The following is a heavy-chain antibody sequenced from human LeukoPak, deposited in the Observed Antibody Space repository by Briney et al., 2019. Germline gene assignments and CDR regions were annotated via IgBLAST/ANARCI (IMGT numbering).Heavy chain of an antibody. D-gene: IGHD2/OR15-2a*01. Sequence: SETLSLTCAVSGGSISGGGYSWSWIRQPPGKGLEWIGYIYHSGSTYYNPSLKSRVTISVDRSKNQFSLKLSSVTAADTAVYYCARASASRSNWFDPWGQGTLVTVSS. CDR3: ARASASRSNWFDP. J-gene: IGHJ5*02. CDR2: IYHSGST. V-gene: IGHV4-30-2*01. CDR1: GGSISGGGYS.